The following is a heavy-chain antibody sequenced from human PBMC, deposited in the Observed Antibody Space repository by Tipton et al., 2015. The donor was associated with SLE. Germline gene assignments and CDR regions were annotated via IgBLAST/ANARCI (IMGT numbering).Heavy chain of an antibody. CDR3: ARESYDFLSGYYYYYYYMDV. J-gene: IGHJ6*03. CDR2: IYSGGST. V-gene: IGHV3-66*02. D-gene: IGHD3-3*01. CDR1: GFTVSSNY. Sequence: SLRLSCAASGFTVSSNYMSWVRQAPGKGLEWVSVIYSGGSTYYADSVKGRFTISRDNSKNTLYLQMNSLRAEDTAVYYCARESYDFLSGYYYYYYYMDVWGKGTTVTVSS.